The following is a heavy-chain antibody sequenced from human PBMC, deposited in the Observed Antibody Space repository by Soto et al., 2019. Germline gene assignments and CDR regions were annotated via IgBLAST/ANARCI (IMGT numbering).Heavy chain of an antibody. J-gene: IGHJ4*02. CDR2: IYYSGST. CDR3: ARGRGSSWTPSYYFDY. V-gene: IGHV4-59*08. Sequence: SETLSLTCTVSGGSISSYYWSWIRQPPGKGLEWIGYIYYSGSTNYNPSLKSRVTISVDTSKNQFSLKLSSVTAADTAVYYCARGRGSSWTPSYYFDYWGQGTLVTVSS. D-gene: IGHD6-13*01. CDR1: GGSISSYY.